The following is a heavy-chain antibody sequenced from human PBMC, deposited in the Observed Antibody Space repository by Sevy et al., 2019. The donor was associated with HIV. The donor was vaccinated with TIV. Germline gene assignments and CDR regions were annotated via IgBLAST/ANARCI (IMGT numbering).Heavy chain of an antibody. Sequence: GGSLRLSCAASGFTFSTYGMHWVRQAPGKGLEWVAVIWFDGSNTFYADSVKGRFTISRDIAKNTLHLQMNSLRVEDTGVYYCVRDSAMTKDSWGQGTLVTVSS. CDR1: GFTFSTYG. CDR2: IWFDGSNT. D-gene: IGHD4-17*01. V-gene: IGHV3-33*01. J-gene: IGHJ4*02. CDR3: VRDSAMTKDS.